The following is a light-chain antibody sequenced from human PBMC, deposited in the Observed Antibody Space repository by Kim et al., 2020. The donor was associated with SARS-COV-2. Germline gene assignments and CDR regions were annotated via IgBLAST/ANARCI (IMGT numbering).Light chain of an antibody. CDR1: HSVSSSY. CDR3: QQYGSSPLT. Sequence: SPRDRAPPACRASHSVSSSYVAWHQQKPGQAPRLLIYGASRRATGIPDRYSGSGSRTDLTLTMSRLEPEDVAVYYCQQYGSSPLTFGGGTKVEI. J-gene: IGKJ4*01. CDR2: GAS. V-gene: IGKV3-20*01.